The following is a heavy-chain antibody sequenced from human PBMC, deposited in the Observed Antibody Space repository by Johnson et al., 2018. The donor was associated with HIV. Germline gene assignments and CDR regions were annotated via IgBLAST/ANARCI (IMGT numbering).Heavy chain of an antibody. D-gene: IGHD3-3*01. CDR3: AKEGADYNFWSGYSSNAFDI. V-gene: IGHV3-23*04. CDR2: ISGSGGST. J-gene: IGHJ3*02. CDR1: GFTFSSYA. Sequence: VQLVESGGGLVQPGGSLRLSCAASGFTFSSYAMSWVRQAPGKGLEWVSAISGSGGSTYYADSVKGRFTISRDNSKNTLYLQMNSLRAEDTAVYYCAKEGADYNFWSGYSSNAFDIWGHGQWSPSLQ.